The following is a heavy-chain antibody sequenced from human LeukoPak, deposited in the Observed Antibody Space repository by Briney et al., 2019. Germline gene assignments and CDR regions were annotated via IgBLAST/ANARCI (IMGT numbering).Heavy chain of an antibody. D-gene: IGHD3-3*01. J-gene: IGHJ5*02. CDR1: GSTFSDYY. Sequence: PGGSLRLSCAASGSTFSDYYMSWIRQAPGKGLEWVSYISSSGSTIYYADSVKGRFTISRDNAKNPLYLQMNSLRAEDTAVYYCARGTIFGVVNNWFDPWGQGTLVTVSS. V-gene: IGHV3-11*04. CDR2: ISSSGSTI. CDR3: ARGTIFGVVNNWFDP.